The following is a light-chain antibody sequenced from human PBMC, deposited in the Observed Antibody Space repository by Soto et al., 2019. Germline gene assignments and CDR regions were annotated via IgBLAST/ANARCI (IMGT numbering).Light chain of an antibody. J-gene: IGLJ1*01. Sequence: QSVLTQPASVSGSPGQSITISCTGTSSDVGGYNYVSWYQQHPGKAPKLMIYEVSSRPSGVSNRFSGSKSGNTASLTISGLQAEDEADYYCSSYTSSSPYVFGTGTKLTVL. CDR2: EVS. CDR3: SSYTSSSPYV. V-gene: IGLV2-14*01. CDR1: SSDVGGYNY.